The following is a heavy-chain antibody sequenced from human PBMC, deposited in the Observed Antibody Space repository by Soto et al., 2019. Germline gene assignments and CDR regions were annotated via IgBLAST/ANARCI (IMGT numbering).Heavy chain of an antibody. V-gene: IGHV3-30*18. CDR3: AKDQVGGGLYYYYYGMDV. CDR2: ISYDGSNK. D-gene: IGHD3-16*01. CDR1: GFTFSSYG. Sequence: QVQLVESGGGVVQPGRSLRLSCAASGFTFSSYGMHWVRQVPGKGLEWVAVISYDGSNKYYADSVKGRFTISRDNSKNTLYLQMNSLRAEDTAVYYCAKDQVGGGLYYYYYGMDVWGQGTTVTVSS. J-gene: IGHJ6*02.